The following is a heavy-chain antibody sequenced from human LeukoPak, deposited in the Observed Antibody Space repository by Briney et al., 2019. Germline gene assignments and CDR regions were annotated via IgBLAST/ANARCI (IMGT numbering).Heavy chain of an antibody. V-gene: IGHV4-59*01. CDR2: TYSSGTT. J-gene: IGHJ4*02. Sequence: PSETLSLTCIVSMDSITGNQWSWVRQSPGKRLEWIGYTYSSGTTKYYPALKRRVTISVDTSKTQFSLRLTSVTAADTAVYYCAGVRPNSGWALDSWGQGSLVTVSS. D-gene: IGHD5-12*01. CDR1: MDSITGNQ. CDR3: AGVRPNSGWALDS.